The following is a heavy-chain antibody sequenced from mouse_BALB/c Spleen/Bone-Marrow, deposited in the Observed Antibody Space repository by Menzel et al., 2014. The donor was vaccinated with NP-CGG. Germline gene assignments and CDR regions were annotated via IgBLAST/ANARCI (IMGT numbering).Heavy chain of an antibody. CDR1: GFTFXDYY. V-gene: IGHV5-4*02. CDR2: ISDGGSYT. Sequence: EVQLVESGGGLVKPGGSLKLSCAASGFTFXDYYMYWVRQTPEKRLEWVATISDGGSYTYYPDSVKGRFTISRDNAKNNLYLQMSSLKSEDTAMYYCARYGSSPYAMDYWGQGTSVTVSS. D-gene: IGHD1-1*01. J-gene: IGHJ4*01. CDR3: ARYGSSPYAMDY.